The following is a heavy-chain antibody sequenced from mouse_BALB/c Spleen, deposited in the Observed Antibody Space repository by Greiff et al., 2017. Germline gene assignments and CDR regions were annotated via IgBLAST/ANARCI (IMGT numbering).Heavy chain of an antibody. D-gene: IGHD2-1*01. J-gene: IGHJ1*01. CDR1: GYTFTSYW. V-gene: IGHV1-69*02. CDR3: ARRGYGNYGYFDV. Sequence: QVQLQQPGAELVKPGAPVKLSCKASGYTFTSYWMNWVKQRPGRGLEWIGRIDPSDSETHYNQKFKDKATLTVDKSSSTAYIQLSSLTSEDSAVYYCARRGYGNYGYFDVWGAGTTVTVSS. CDR2: IDPSDSET.